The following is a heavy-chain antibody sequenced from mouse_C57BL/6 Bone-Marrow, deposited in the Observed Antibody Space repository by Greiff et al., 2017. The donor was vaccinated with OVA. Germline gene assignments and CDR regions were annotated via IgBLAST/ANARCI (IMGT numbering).Heavy chain of an antibody. J-gene: IGHJ1*03. CDR1: GFTFSNYW. V-gene: IGHV6-3*01. Sequence: DVHLVESGGGLVQPGGSMKLSCVASGFTFSNYWMNWVRQSPEKGLEWVAQIRLKSDNYATHYAESVKGRFTISRDDSKSSVYLQMNNLRAEDTGIYYCTGSHGNYWYFDVWGTGTTVTVSS. CDR3: TGSHGNYWYFDV. D-gene: IGHD2-1*01. CDR2: IRLKSDNYAT.